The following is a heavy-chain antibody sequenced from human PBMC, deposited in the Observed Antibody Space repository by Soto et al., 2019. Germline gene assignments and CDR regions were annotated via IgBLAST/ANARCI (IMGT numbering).Heavy chain of an antibody. D-gene: IGHD3-10*02. V-gene: IGHV1-3*01. CDR2: INAGNGYT. Sequence: QVQLVQSGAEVKKPGASVKVSCKASGYIFTNYAMHWVRQAPGQGLEWMGWINAGNGYTKYSQKLQGRVTITRDTSATKAYMDLTSLRSEDTAVYYCARGAALYVGHWYFDLWGRGTLVTVSS. J-gene: IGHJ2*01. CDR1: GYIFTNYA. CDR3: ARGAALYVGHWYFDL.